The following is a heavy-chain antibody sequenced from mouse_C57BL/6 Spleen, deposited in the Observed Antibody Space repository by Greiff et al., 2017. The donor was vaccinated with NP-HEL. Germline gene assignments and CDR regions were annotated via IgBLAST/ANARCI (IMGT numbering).Heavy chain of an antibody. J-gene: IGHJ4*01. CDR1: GYTFTSYG. Sequence: QVQLQQSGAELARPGASMKLSCKASGYTFTSYGISWVKQRTGQGLEWIGEIYPRSGNTSYNEKFKGQATLTAVKSSSTAYMELRSLTSEDSAVYFCARGGGLYYAMDYWGQGTSVTVSS. CDR2: IYPRSGNT. V-gene: IGHV1-81*01. CDR3: ARGGGLYYAMDY.